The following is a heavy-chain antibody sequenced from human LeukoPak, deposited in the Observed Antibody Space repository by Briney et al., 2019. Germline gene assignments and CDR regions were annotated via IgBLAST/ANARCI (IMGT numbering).Heavy chain of an antibody. D-gene: IGHD3-16*01. CDR2: ISYDGSNK. V-gene: IGHV3-30*18. J-gene: IGHJ4*02. Sequence: GGSLRLSCAASGFTFSDYYMSWIRQAPGKGLEWVAVISYDGSNKYYADSVKGRFTISRDNSKNTLYLQMNSLRPEDTAVYYCAKRDRFSAFDYWGLGTLVTVSS. CDR3: AKRDRFSAFDY. CDR1: GFTFSDYY.